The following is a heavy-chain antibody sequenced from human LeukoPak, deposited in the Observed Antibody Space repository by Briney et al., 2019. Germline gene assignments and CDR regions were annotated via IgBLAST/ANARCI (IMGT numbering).Heavy chain of an antibody. J-gene: IGHJ4*02. CDR1: GGSISSYY. CDR3: ARDTYYYGSGSPNYFDY. CDR2: IYTSGST. D-gene: IGHD3-10*01. Sequence: PSETLSLTCTVSGGSISSYYWSWIRQPAGKGLEWIGRIYTSGSTNYNPSLKSRVTMSVDTSKNQFSLKLSSVTAADTAVYYCARDTYYYGSGSPNYFDYWGQGTLVTVSS. V-gene: IGHV4-4*07.